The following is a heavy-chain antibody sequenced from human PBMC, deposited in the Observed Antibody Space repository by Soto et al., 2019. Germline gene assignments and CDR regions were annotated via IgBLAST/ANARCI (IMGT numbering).Heavy chain of an antibody. Sequence: GGSLRLSCAASGFTFSSYAMSWVRQAPGKGLEWVSAISGSGGSTYYADSVKGRFTISRDNSKNTLYLQMNSLRAEDTAVYYCAKWRMVRGVIIIYYYYYGMDVWGQGTTVTVSS. J-gene: IGHJ6*02. CDR2: ISGSGGST. V-gene: IGHV3-23*01. CDR1: GFTFSSYA. D-gene: IGHD3-10*01. CDR3: AKWRMVRGVIIIYYYYYGMDV.